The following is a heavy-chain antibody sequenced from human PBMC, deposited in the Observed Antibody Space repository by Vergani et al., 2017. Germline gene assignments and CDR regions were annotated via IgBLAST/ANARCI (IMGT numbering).Heavy chain of an antibody. CDR3: AEDGVDIVVVTAIPDYGMDV. CDR2: ISYDGSNK. V-gene: IGHV3-30*18. Sequence: QVQMVETGGGVVQTGRSLRLSCAASGFTFSSYGMHWVRQAPGKGLEWVAVISYDGSNKYYADSVKGRFTISRDNSKNTLYLKMNSLRAEETAVYYCAEDGVDIVVVTAIPDYGMDVWGQGTTVTVSS. J-gene: IGHJ6*02. D-gene: IGHD2-21*02. CDR1: GFTFSSYG.